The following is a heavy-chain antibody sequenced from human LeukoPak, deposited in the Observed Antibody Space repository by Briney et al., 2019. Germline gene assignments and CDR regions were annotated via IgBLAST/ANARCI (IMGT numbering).Heavy chain of an antibody. CDR2: IYSGGST. CDR3: ARDKVEGPTKFDY. Sequence: PSETLSLTCAGYGGSFSGYYWSWIRQAPGKGLEWVSVIYSGGSTYYADSVKGRFTISRDNAKNYLYLQMNSLRAEDTAVYYCARDKVEGPTKFDYWGQGTLVTVSS. V-gene: IGHV3-53*01. J-gene: IGHJ4*02. D-gene: IGHD5-24*01. CDR1: GGSFSGYY.